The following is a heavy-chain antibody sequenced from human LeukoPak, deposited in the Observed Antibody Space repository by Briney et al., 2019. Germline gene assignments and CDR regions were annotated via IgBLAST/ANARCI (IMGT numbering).Heavy chain of an antibody. CDR3: AKDSSGWPSNPNAFDI. D-gene: IGHD6-19*01. CDR2: ISWNSGSI. CDR1: GFTFSSYS. J-gene: IGHJ3*02. V-gene: IGHV3-9*01. Sequence: GGSLRLSCAASGFTFSSYSMNWVRQAPGKGLEWVSGISWNSGSIGYADSVKGRFTISRDNAKNSLYLQMNSLRAEDTALYYCAKDSSGWPSNPNAFDIWGQGTMVTVSS.